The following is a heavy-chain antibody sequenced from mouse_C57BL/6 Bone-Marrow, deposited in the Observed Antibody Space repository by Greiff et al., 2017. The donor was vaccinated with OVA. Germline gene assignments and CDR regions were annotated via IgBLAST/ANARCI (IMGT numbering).Heavy chain of an antibody. D-gene: IGHD2-4*01. V-gene: IGHV1-50*01. J-gene: IGHJ4*01. CDR2: IDPSDSYT. Sequence: QVQLQQSGAELVKPGASVKLSCKASGYTFTSYWMQWVKQRPGQGLEWIGEIDPSDSYTNYNQKFKGKATLTVDTSSSTAYMQLSSLTSEDSAVYYCARRGDYAYYYAMEYWGQGTSVTVSS. CDR3: ARRGDYAYYYAMEY. CDR1: GYTFTSYW.